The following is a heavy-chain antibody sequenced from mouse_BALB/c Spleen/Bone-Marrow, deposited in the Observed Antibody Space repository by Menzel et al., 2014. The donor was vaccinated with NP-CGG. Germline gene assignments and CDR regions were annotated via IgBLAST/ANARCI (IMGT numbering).Heavy chain of an antibody. CDR1: GFDFSGYW. D-gene: IGHD1-1*02. Sequence: EVKLQESGGGLVQPGGSLKLSCAASGFDFSGYWMSWVRQAPGQGLQWIGEINPDNRTINYEPSLKDKFIISRDNDKNTLYLQMTKVGAEDTALYYWQRLGCYGWFAYWGQGTLVTVSA. J-gene: IGHJ3*01. CDR2: INPDNRTI. V-gene: IGHV4-1*02. CDR3: QRLGCYGWFAY.